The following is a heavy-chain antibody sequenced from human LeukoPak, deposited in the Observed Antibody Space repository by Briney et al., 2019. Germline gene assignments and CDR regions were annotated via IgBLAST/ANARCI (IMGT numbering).Heavy chain of an antibody. J-gene: IGHJ4*02. CDR2: ISSSSSYI. D-gene: IGHD4-17*01. V-gene: IGHV3-21*01. CDR1: GFTFSSYS. CDR3: ASFVPTVTTQGEVLDY. Sequence: GGSLRLSCAASGFTFSSYSMNWVRQAPGKGLEWVSSISSSSSYIYYAGSVKGRFTISRDNAKNSLYLQMNSLRAEDTAVYYCASFVPTVTTQGEVLDYWGQGTLVTVSS.